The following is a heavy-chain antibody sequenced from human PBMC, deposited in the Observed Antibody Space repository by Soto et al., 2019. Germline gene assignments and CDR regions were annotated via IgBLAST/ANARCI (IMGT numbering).Heavy chain of an antibody. CDR1: GGSLSSTNW. Sequence: LSLTCAVSGGSLSSTNWWSWVRQTPGKGLEWIGEIYHSGTTHYNPSLKSRVIISVDKSKKQFSLTLSSVTAADTAVYYCARAAKSSRDDYVWGSYRDAYYYYCMDVWGQGTTVTVS. J-gene: IGHJ6*02. D-gene: IGHD3-16*02. CDR3: ARAAKSSRDDYVWGSYRDAYYYYCMDV. CDR2: IYHSGTT. V-gene: IGHV4-4*02.